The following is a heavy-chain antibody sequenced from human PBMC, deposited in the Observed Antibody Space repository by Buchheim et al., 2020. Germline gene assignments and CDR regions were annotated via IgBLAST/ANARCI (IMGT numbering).Heavy chain of an antibody. CDR2: VYYTGRA. D-gene: IGHD4-17*01. CDR1: GVSINTGTFY. J-gene: IGHJ4*02. CDR3: ARDRGANDFGPIDY. V-gene: IGHV4-31*03. Sequence: QVQLQESGPGLVKPSQTLSLTCTVSGVSINTGTFYWSWIRQHPGKGLEWIGYVYYTGRAYSNPSLQSRVSISVDPSQHQFSLNLASVSAADTAVYYCARDRGANDFGPIDYWGQGAL.